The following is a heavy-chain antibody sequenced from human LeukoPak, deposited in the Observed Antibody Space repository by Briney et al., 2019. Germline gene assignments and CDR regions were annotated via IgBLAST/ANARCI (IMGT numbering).Heavy chain of an antibody. CDR1: GGSFSGYY. CDR2: INHSGST. D-gene: IGHD1-26*01. J-gene: IGHJ6*03. V-gene: IGHV4-34*01. Sequence: SETLSLTCAVYGGSFSGYYWSWIRQPPGKGLEWIGEINHSGSTNYNPSLKSRVTISADTSKNQFSLKLSSVTAADTAVYYCARGIGGATTIYYYYYYYMDVWGKGTTVTVSS. CDR3: ARGIGGATTIYYYYYYYMDV.